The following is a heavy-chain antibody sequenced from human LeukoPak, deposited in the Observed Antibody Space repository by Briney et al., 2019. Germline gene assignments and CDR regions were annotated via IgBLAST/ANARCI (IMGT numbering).Heavy chain of an antibody. CDR1: GGSISSGGYY. J-gene: IGHJ4*02. D-gene: IGHD2-15*01. V-gene: IGHV4-31*03. CDR3: ARGGRCSGGSCLVVPLDY. Sequence: PSETLSLTCTVSGGSISSGGYYWSWIRQHPGKGLEWIGYIYYSGSTYYNPSLKSRVTISVDTSKNQFSLKLSSVTAADTAVYYCARGGRCSGGSCLVVPLDYWGQGTLVTVSS. CDR2: IYYSGST.